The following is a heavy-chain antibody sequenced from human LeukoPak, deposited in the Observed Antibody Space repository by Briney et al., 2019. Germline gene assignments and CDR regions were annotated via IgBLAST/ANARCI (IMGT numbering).Heavy chain of an antibody. Sequence: GGSLRLSCAASGFTFSSYWMHWVRQAPGKGLEWEAFIRYDGSNKYYADSVKGRFTISRDNSKNTLYLQMNSLRAEDTAVYYCAKDWRRIVVVGPVTRHGNYMDVWGKGTTVTISS. J-gene: IGHJ6*03. CDR2: IRYDGSNK. CDR1: GFTFSSYW. CDR3: AKDWRRIVVVGPVTRHGNYMDV. D-gene: IGHD2-15*01. V-gene: IGHV3-30*02.